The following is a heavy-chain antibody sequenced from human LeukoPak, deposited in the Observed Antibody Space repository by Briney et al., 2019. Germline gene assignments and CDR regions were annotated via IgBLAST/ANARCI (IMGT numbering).Heavy chain of an antibody. CDR1: GLTFSSYG. J-gene: IGHJ4*02. CDR2: IWYDGSNK. Sequence: PGRSLRLSCAASGLTFSSYGMHWVRQAPGKGLEWVAVIWYDGSNKYYADSVKGRFTISRDNSKNTLYLQMNSLRAEDTAVYYCARERFLYGDYSRFALFDYWGQGTLVTVSS. CDR3: ARERFLYGDYSRFALFDY. V-gene: IGHV3-33*01. D-gene: IGHD4-17*01.